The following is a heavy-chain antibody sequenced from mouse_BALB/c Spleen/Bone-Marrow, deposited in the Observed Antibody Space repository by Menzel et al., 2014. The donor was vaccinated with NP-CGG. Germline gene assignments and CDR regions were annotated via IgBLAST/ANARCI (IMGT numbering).Heavy chain of an antibody. J-gene: IGHJ4*01. CDR1: GFDFSRYW. V-gene: IGHV4-1*02. CDR3: ARRGYYAMDY. CDR2: INPDSTTI. Sequence: EVNLVESGGGLVQPGGSLKLSCAASGFDFSRYWMSWVRQAPGKGLEWIGEINPDSTTIYYTPSLKDKFIISRDNAKNTLILQMSKVRSEDTALYYCARRGYYAMDYWGQGTSVTVSS.